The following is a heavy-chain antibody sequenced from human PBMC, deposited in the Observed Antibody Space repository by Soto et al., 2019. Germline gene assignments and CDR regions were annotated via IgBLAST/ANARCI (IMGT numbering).Heavy chain of an antibody. V-gene: IGHV4-30-4*01. Sequence: SETLSLTCTVSGGSISSGDYYWSWIRQPPGKGLEWIGYIYYSGSTYYNPSLKSRVTISVDTSKNQFSLKLYSVTAADTAVYHCARANYDILTGYYIPGWFDPWGQGTLVTVSS. J-gene: IGHJ5*02. D-gene: IGHD3-9*01. CDR1: GGSISSGDYY. CDR2: IYYSGST. CDR3: ARANYDILTGYYIPGWFDP.